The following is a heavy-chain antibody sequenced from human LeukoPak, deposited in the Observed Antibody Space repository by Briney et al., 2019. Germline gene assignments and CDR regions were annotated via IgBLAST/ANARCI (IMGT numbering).Heavy chain of an antibody. CDR1: GYTFNTYG. D-gene: IGHD1-26*01. V-gene: IGHV1-3*01. J-gene: IGHJ6*02. CDR2: INAGNGDT. Sequence: ASVKVSCKASGYTFNTYGLHWVRQASGQGLEWVGWINAGNGDTKYLQKFQDRVAITTDTSADTGFMELFRLRSEDTAVYYCARDDGAGGLDVWGQGTPVTVSS. CDR3: ARDDGAGGLDV.